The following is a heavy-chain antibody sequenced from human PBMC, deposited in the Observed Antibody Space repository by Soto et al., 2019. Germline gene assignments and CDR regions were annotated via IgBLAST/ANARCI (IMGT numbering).Heavy chain of an antibody. CDR2: ISAYNGNT. Sequence: DPEKVSCKASGYSFTSYGISWVRQAPGQELKWMGWISAYNGNTNYAQKLQGRVTMTTDTSTSTAYMELRRLRSDDTAVYYCARSLSIIMFGVGQRSFVIWGQGIM. CDR1: GYSFTSYG. D-gene: IGHD3-3*01. CDR3: ARSLSIIMFGVGQRSFVI. V-gene: IGHV1-18*01. J-gene: IGHJ3*02.